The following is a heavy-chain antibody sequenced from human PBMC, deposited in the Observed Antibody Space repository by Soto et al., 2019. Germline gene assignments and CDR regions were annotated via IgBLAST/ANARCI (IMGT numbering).Heavy chain of an antibody. CDR1: GGSISSSSYY. V-gene: IGHV4-39*01. CDR3: ARHGKPDELFAP. Sequence: PSETLSLTCTVSGGSISSSSYYWGWIRQPPGKGLEWIGSIYYSGSTYYNPSLKSRVTISVDTSKNQFSPKLSSVTAADTAVYYCARHGKPDELFAPWGQGTLVTVSS. J-gene: IGHJ5*02. CDR2: IYYSGST. D-gene: IGHD1-1*01.